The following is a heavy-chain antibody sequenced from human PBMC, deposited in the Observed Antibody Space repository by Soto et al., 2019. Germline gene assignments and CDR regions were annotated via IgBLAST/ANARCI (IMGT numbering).Heavy chain of an antibody. Sequence: SETLSLTCAVYGGYFSGYYWSWIRQPPGKGLEWIGEINHSGSTNYNPSLKSRVTISVDTSKNQFSLKLSSVTAADTAVYYCARTLYYYDSSGYYYFDYWGQGTLVTVS. CDR2: INHSGST. CDR3: ARTLYYYDSSGYYYFDY. V-gene: IGHV4-34*01. CDR1: GGYFSGYY. J-gene: IGHJ4*02. D-gene: IGHD3-22*01.